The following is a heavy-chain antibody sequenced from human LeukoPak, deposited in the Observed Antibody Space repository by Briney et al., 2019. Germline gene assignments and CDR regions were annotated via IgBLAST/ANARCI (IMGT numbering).Heavy chain of an antibody. J-gene: IGHJ4*02. V-gene: IGHV1-8*01. CDR3: ARLSQTPAYYDTSVYYYLGY. D-gene: IGHD3-22*01. Sequence: GASVKVSCKGSGYTFSSYDINWVRQATGQGLEWMGWMDPDTGNSGYAQKFQGRVTMTRDTSISTAYMELSSLRSEDTAVYYCARLSQTPAYYDTSVYYYLGYLGQGTLVTVSS. CDR2: MDPDTGNS. CDR1: GYTFSSYD.